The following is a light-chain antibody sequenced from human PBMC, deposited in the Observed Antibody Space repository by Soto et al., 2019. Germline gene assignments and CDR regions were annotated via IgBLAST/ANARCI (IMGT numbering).Light chain of an antibody. CDR3: QSFDSHVLALI. J-gene: IGLJ2*01. CDR1: NSNIGAGFG. Sequence: QSVLTQPPSVSGAPGPRVTISCTGSNSNIGAGFGVKWYQQFPRTAPRLLIYSNTNRPSGVPDRFSASKSGTSASLAITGLRAEDEADDYCQSFDSHVLALIFGVGTKLTVL. V-gene: IGLV1-40*01. CDR2: SNT.